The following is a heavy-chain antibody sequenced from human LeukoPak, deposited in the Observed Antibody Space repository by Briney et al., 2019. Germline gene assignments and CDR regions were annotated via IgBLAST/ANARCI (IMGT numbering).Heavy chain of an antibody. J-gene: IGHJ4*02. CDR2: ISSSSSYI. D-gene: IGHD3-22*01. CDR1: GFTFSSYS. V-gene: IGHV3-21*01. CDR3: ARGKGSYYCDSSGYFD. Sequence: GGSLRLSCAASGFTFSSYSMNWVRQAPGKGLEWVSSISSSSSYIYYADSVKGRFTISRDNAKNSLYLQMNSLRAEDTAVYYCARGKGSYYCDSSGYFDWGQGTLVTVSS.